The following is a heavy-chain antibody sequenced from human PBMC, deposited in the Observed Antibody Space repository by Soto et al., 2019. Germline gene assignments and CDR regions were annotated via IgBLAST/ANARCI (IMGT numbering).Heavy chain of an antibody. CDR3: ARDESASSIWGSYRPYYFDY. CDR2: IKQDGSEK. Sequence: GGSLRLSCAASGFTFSSYWMSWVRQAPGKGLEWVANIKQDGSEKYYVDSVKGRFTISRDNAKNSLYLQMNSLRAEDTAVYYCARDESASSIWGSYRPYYFDYWGQGTLVTVSS. V-gene: IGHV3-7*01. J-gene: IGHJ4*02. CDR1: GFTFSSYW. D-gene: IGHD3-16*02.